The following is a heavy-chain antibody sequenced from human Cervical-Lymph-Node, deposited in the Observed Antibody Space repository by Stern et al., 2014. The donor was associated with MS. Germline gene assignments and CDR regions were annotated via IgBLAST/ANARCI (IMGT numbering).Heavy chain of an antibody. CDR2: ISPKNGDT. Sequence: QDQLVQSGAEVKKPGASVTVSCKPSGYTFTDYYIHWLRQAPGQGPEWMGRISPKNGDTNYAPRFQGRVTMTRDTSISIVYLEVTRLRFDDTAVYYCAENMDVWGRGTTVTVSS. CDR1: GYTFTDYY. J-gene: IGHJ6*02. V-gene: IGHV1-2*02. CDR3: AENMDV.